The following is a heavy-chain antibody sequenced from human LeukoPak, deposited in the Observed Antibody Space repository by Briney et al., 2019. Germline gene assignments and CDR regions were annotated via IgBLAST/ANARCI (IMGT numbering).Heavy chain of an antibody. J-gene: IGHJ6*03. CDR1: GYSFTSYW. Sequence: GESLKISCKGSGYSFTSYWIGWVRQMPGKGLEWMGIIYPVDSDTRYSPSFQGQVTISADKSISTAYLQWSSLKASDTAMYYCARHLARRSSSWYQSYYYYYMDVWGKGTTVTVSS. CDR2: IYPVDSDT. CDR3: ARHLARRSSSWYQSYYYYYMDV. D-gene: IGHD6-13*01. V-gene: IGHV5-51*01.